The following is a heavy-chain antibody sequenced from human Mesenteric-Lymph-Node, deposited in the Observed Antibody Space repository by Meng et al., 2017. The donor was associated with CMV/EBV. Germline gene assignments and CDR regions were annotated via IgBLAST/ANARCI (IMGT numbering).Heavy chain of an antibody. D-gene: IGHD1-26*01. CDR2: IRFDGTKS. CDR1: GITFSSYA. Sequence: GGSLRLSCAVSGITFSSYAMNWVRQAPGKGLEWVAFIRFDGTKSYYADSVKGRFTISRDNSESTLSLQMNSLRVEDTAMYYCVKGGGSLDYWGQGTLVTVSS. V-gene: IGHV3-30*02. J-gene: IGHJ4*02. CDR3: VKGGGSLDY.